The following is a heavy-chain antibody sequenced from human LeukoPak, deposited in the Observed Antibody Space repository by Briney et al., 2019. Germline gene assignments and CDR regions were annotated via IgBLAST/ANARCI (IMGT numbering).Heavy chain of an antibody. CDR1: GYTFTSYG. CDR3: AGAGPIAGENWFDP. Sequence: GASVKVSCKASGYTFTSYGISWMRQAPGQGLEWMGWISAYNGNTNYAQKLQGRVTMTTDTSTSTAYMELRSLRSDDTAVYYCAGAGPIAGENWFDPWGQGTLVTVSS. V-gene: IGHV1-18*01. CDR2: ISAYNGNT. D-gene: IGHD3-16*01. J-gene: IGHJ5*02.